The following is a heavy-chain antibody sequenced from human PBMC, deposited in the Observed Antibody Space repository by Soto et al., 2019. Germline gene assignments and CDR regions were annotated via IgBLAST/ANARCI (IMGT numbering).Heavy chain of an antibody. CDR1: GFTFSSYG. D-gene: IGHD3-3*01. CDR2: ISYDGSNK. Sequence: GGSLRLSCAASGFTFSSYGMHWVRQAPGKGLEWVAVISYDGSNKYYADSVKGRFTISRGNSKNTLYLQMNSLRAEDTAVYYCAKGIRFLEWLLSVCSGMDVWGQGTTVTVSS. V-gene: IGHV3-30*18. J-gene: IGHJ6*02. CDR3: AKGIRFLEWLLSVCSGMDV.